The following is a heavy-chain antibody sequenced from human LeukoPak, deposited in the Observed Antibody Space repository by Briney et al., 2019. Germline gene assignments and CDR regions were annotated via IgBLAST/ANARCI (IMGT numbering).Heavy chain of an antibody. CDR3: ARDRPDSTSPTTVGRFDP. Sequence: PSQTLSLTRSVSGDSISNGGFYWHWIRQHPEKGLEWIGYIYSTGTTYYNPSLTSRLTMSLDTSKNQFSLKVTSVTAADTAVYFCARDRPDSTSPTTVGRFDPWGQGTLVTVSS. V-gene: IGHV4-31*03. D-gene: IGHD2-2*01. J-gene: IGHJ5*02. CDR1: GDSISNGGFY. CDR2: IYSTGTT.